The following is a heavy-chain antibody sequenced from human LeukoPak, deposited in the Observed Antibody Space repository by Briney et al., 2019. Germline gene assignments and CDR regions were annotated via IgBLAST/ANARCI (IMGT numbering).Heavy chain of an antibody. CDR3: TEHLTPYGSFDY. V-gene: IGHV3-15*01. CDR1: AFTFTNAW. Sequence: RAGGSLRLSCAASAFTFTNAWMSWVRQAPGKGLEWVGRIKSIAAGGTPDYAAPVKGRFTISRDDSTNTHYLQMNSLKTGDTAVYSCTEHLTPYGSFDYWGQGTLVTVSS. J-gene: IGHJ4*02. D-gene: IGHD3-10*01. CDR2: IKSIAAGGTP.